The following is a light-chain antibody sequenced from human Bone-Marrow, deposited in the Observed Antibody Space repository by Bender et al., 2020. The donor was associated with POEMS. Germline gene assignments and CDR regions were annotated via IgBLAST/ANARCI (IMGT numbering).Light chain of an antibody. Sequence: QSALTQPASVSGSPGQSITISCIGTSSDIGSYNFVSWYHQYPGKAPQLRIYEVNTRPAGGSFRFCGARSGNTASLTISGLQAEDEGDHCCCSYALSNSWVFGGGPKLPVL. CDR3: CSYALSNSWV. V-gene: IGLV2-23*02. CDR1: SSDIGSYNF. CDR2: EVN. J-gene: IGLJ3*02.